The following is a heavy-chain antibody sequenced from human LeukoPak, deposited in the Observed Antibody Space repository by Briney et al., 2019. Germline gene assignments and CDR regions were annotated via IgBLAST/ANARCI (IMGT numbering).Heavy chain of an antibody. Sequence: GASVKVSCKASGGTLSSYAISWVRQAPGQGLEWMGRIIPILGIANYAQKFQGRVTITADKSTSTAYMELSSLRSEDTAVYYCARDRAGSGSDYWGQRTLVTVSS. CDR3: ARDRAGSGSDY. CDR1: GGTLSSYA. D-gene: IGHD6-19*01. J-gene: IGHJ4*02. CDR2: IIPILGIA. V-gene: IGHV1-69*04.